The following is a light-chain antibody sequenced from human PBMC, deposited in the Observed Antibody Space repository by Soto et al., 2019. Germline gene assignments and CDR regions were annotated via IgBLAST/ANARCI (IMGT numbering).Light chain of an antibody. CDR3: QQYDIWPPT. J-gene: IGKJ1*01. CDR2: GAS. V-gene: IGKV3-15*01. CDR1: QSVSTN. Sequence: EIVMTQSPAILSVSPGERATLSCRASQSVSTNLAWFQQKPGQTPRLLFNGASTRATGIPARFTGSGSGTEFILTISSLQSEDFAVYYCQQYDIWPPTFGQRTKVDIK.